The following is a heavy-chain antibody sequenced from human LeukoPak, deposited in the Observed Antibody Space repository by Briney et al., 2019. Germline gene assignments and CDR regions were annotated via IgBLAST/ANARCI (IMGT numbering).Heavy chain of an antibody. CDR3: TRAGNYYFEY. Sequence: GDSLRLSCAASGFTFSTSWVHWVRHATGKGLVWVSRINSDGSTTTYADSVKGRFIVSRDNAKNTLYLQMNSLGAEDTAVYYCTRAGNYYFEYWGQGTLVTVSS. V-gene: IGHV3-74*01. D-gene: IGHD1-7*01. CDR1: GFTFSTSW. J-gene: IGHJ4*02. CDR2: INSDGSTT.